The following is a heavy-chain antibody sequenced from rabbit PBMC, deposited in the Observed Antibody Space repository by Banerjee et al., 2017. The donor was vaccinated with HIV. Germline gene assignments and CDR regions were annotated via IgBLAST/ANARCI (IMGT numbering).Heavy chain of an antibody. CDR1: GFDFTSYY. Sequence: QLKESGGGLVQPGGSLKLSCKASGFDFTSYYMSWVRQAPGKGLEWIGYIDPVFGSAYYASWVNGRFSISRENTQNTVSLQLNSLTAADTATYFCARGGGLWGPGTLFTVS. J-gene: IGHJ4*01. V-gene: IGHV1S7*01. CDR2: IDPVFGSA. CDR3: ARGGGL.